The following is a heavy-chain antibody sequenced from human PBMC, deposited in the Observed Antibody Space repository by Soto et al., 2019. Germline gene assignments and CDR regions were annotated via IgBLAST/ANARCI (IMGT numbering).Heavy chain of an antibody. V-gene: IGHV3-30-3*01. CDR3: ARDRVYYYDSSGYYNFDF. CDR2: VSYDGTKR. CDR1: GFTFSHYA. Sequence: QVQLVESGGGVVQPGRSLRVSCAASGFTFSHYAMHWVRQAPGKGLERVAVVSYDGTKRFYADSVKGRFTISRDSSKSTLYLQMNNLRDEDTAVYYCARDRVYYYDSSGYYNFDFWGQGTLVTVSS. D-gene: IGHD3-22*01. J-gene: IGHJ4*02.